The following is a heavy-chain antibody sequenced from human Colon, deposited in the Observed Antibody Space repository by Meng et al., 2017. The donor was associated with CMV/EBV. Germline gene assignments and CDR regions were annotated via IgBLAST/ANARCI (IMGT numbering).Heavy chain of an antibody. D-gene: IGHD1-14*01. V-gene: IGHV3-9*01. CDR2: VNWKSGAI. CDR1: GFIFNDFA. Sequence: SLKISCAASGFIFNDFAMHWVRQAPGKGLEWVATVNWKSGAIHYAASVKGRFTISRDNAKNSLSLQMNSLRPEDTALYYCVKAQTTTQSNYFGDWGQGTLVTVSS. CDR3: VKAQTTTQSNYFGD. J-gene: IGHJ4*02.